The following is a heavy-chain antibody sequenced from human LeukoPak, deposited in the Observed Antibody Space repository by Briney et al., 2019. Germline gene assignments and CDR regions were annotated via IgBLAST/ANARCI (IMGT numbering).Heavy chain of an antibody. D-gene: IGHD6-13*01. CDR3: AKYPGIAAAGTTSDFDY. Sequence: GGSLRLSCAASGFTFSSYSMNWVRQAPGKGLEWVSSISSSSSYIYYADSVKGRFTISRENAKNSLYLQMNSQRAEDTAVYYCAKYPGIAAAGTTSDFDYWGQGTLVTVSS. V-gene: IGHV3-21*01. J-gene: IGHJ4*02. CDR1: GFTFSSYS. CDR2: ISSSSSYI.